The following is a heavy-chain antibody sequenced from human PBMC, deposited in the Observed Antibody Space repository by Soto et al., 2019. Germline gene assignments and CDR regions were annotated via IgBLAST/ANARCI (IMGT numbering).Heavy chain of an antibody. CDR3: AKGSWNYVFGAFDI. J-gene: IGHJ3*02. Sequence: HPGGSLRLSCAASGFPFDDYAMHWVRQAPGKGLEWVSGISWNSGSIGYADSVKGRFTISRDNAKNSLYLQMNSLRAEDTALYYCAKGSWNYVFGAFDIWGQGTMVTVSS. V-gene: IGHV3-9*01. CDR1: GFPFDDYA. D-gene: IGHD1-7*01. CDR2: ISWNSGSI.